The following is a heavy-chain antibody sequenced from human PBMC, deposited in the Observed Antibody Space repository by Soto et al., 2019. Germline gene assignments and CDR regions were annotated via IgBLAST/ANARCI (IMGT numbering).Heavy chain of an antibody. J-gene: IGHJ4*02. V-gene: IGHV3-30-3*01. CDR3: ARDPGTYCGGDCYSGPFDY. CDR2: ISYDGSNK. Sequence: QVQLVESVGGVVQPGRSLRLSCAASGFTFSSYAMHWVRQAPGKGLEWVAGISYDGSNKYYADYVKGRFTISRDNSKNTLYLQMNSLRAEDTAVYYCARDPGTYCGGDCYSGPFDYWGQGTLVTVSS. D-gene: IGHD2-21*02. CDR1: GFTFSSYA.